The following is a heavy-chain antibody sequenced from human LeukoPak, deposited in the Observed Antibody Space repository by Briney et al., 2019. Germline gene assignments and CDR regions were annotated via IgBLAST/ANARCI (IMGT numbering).Heavy chain of an antibody. D-gene: IGHD3-3*01. Sequence: ASVKVSCKASGGTFSSYAISWVRQAPGQGLEWMGGIIPIFGTANYAQKFQGRVTITTDESTSTAYMELSSLRSEDTAVYYCARDFRSTIFGVVPDWFDPWGQGTLVTVSS. CDR3: ARDFRSTIFGVVPDWFDP. CDR1: GGTFSSYA. CDR2: IIPIFGTA. J-gene: IGHJ5*02. V-gene: IGHV1-69*05.